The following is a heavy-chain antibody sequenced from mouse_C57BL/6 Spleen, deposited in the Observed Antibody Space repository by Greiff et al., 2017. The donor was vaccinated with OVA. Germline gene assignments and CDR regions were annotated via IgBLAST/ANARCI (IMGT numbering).Heavy chain of an antibody. CDR2: IDPTGGGT. CDR1: GYTFTSYW. Sequence: QVQLQQPGAELVKPGASVKLSCKASGYTFTSYWMHWVKQRPGRGLEWIGRIDPTGGGTKYNEKFTSKATLTVDTPSSTAYMQRSSLTAEDAAVYYCARGTKGFDYWGQGTTLTVSS. CDR3: ARGTKGFDY. V-gene: IGHV1-72*01. D-gene: IGHD1-3*01. J-gene: IGHJ2*01.